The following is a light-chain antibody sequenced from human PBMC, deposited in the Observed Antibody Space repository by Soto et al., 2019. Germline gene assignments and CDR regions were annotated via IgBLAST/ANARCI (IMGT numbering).Light chain of an antibody. CDR3: QQSYGTPIT. V-gene: IGKV1-39*01. Sequence: DIQMSQSPSSLSASVGDRVTITCRASQSISSYLNWYPPKAGKAPKPXIYAASRLQSGVLSLFSGSGSGTDFTLTITSLQPEDFATYYCQQSYGTPITFGQGTRLEI. CDR2: AAS. CDR1: QSISSY. J-gene: IGKJ5*01.